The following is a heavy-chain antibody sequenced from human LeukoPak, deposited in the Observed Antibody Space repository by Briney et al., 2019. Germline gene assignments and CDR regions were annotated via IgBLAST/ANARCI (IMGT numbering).Heavy chain of an antibody. CDR1: GYTFTGYY. CDR3: ARGTVVVPAAPFGYYYYGMDV. Sequence: ASVKVSCKASGYTFTGYYMHWVRQAPGQGLEWMGWINPNSGGTNYAQKFQGWVTMTRDTSISTAYMGLSRLRSDDTAVYYCARGTVVVPAAPFGYYYYGMDVWGQGTTVTVSS. D-gene: IGHD2-2*01. CDR2: INPNSGGT. J-gene: IGHJ6*02. V-gene: IGHV1-2*04.